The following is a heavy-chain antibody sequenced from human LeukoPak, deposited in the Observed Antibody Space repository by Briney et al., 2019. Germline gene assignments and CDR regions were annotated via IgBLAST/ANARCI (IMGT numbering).Heavy chain of an antibody. J-gene: IGHJ1*01. CDR1: GYTFTSYY. CDR2: INPSGGST. CDR3: ASRGEGQYYYDSNEH. D-gene: IGHD3-22*01. Sequence: ASVKVSCKASGYTFTSYYMHWVRQAPGQGLEWMGIINPSGGSTSYAQKFQGRVTMTRDTSISTAYMELSRLRSDDTAVYYCASRGEGQYYYDSNEHWGQGTLVTVSS. V-gene: IGHV1-46*01.